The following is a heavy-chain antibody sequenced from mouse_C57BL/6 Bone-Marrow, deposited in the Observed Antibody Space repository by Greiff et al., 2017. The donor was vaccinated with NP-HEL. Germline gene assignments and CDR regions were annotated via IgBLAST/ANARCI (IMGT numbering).Heavy chain of an antibody. D-gene: IGHD1-1*01. Sequence: EVKLVESGGGLVQPGGSLSLSCAASGFTFTDYYMSWVRQPPGKALEWLGFIRNKANGYTTEYSASVKGRFTISRDNSQSILYLQMNALRAEDSATYYCARGGTTVVATRDYAMDYWGQGTSVTVSS. CDR3: ARGGTTVVATRDYAMDY. CDR1: GFTFTDYY. J-gene: IGHJ4*01. V-gene: IGHV7-3*01. CDR2: IRNKANGYTT.